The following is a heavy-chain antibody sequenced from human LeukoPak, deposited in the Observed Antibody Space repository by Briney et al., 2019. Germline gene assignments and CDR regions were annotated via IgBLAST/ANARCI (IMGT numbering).Heavy chain of an antibody. V-gene: IGHV3-21*01. CDR1: GFTFSRYT. Sequence: PGGSLRLSCAASGFTFSRYTMDWVRQAPGKGLEWVSSISSSSIFINYADSVKGRFTISRDNATNSLYLQMNSLRAEDTAVYYCARPTVEMATTDALDIWGQGTMVTVSS. CDR3: ARPTVEMATTDALDI. J-gene: IGHJ3*02. D-gene: IGHD5-24*01. CDR2: ISSSSIFI.